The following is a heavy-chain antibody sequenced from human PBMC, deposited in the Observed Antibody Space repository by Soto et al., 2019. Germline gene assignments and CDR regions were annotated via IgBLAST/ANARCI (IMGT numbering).Heavy chain of an antibody. CDR1: GASVNSGSHS. D-gene: IGHD4-17*01. CDR2: IFHSGAA. CDR3: ATSPRGDYRSEAFEV. Sequence: QLQLHNSGSTLVKPSQTLSLTCGVSGASVNSGSHSWSWIRQTPGKGLEWIGFIFHSGAAFYNPSLQSRVTLSGDRSNTLFSLRLTSVTAADTAIYSCATSPRGDYRSEAFEVWGQGTMVTVSS. J-gene: IGHJ3*01. V-gene: IGHV4-30-2*01.